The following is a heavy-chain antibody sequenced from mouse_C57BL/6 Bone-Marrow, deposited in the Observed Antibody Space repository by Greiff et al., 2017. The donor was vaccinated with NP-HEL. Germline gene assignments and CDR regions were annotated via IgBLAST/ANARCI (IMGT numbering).Heavy chain of an antibody. V-gene: IGHV10-1*01. CDR1: GFSFNTYA. CDR3: VRKEYYAMDY. Sequence: EVKVVESGGGLAQPKGSLKLSCAASGFSFNTYAMNWVRQAPGKGLEWVARIRSKSNNYATYYADSVKDRFTISRDDSESMLYLQMNNLKTEDTAMYYCVRKEYYAMDYWGQGTSVTVSS. CDR2: IRSKSNNYAT. J-gene: IGHJ4*01.